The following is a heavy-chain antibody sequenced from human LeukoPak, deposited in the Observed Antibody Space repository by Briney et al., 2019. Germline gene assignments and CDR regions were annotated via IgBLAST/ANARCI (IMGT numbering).Heavy chain of an antibody. CDR2: ITSGNGDT. V-gene: IGHV3-23*01. Sequence: PGGSLRLSCAASGFNFRNYAMSWVRQAPGKGLEWVSAITSGNGDTYYADSVKGRFTISRDNSKSTLFLQMDSLRAEDTAIYYCAKDERSYMGQLLYWAQGTLVTVSS. CDR3: AKDERSYMGQLLY. J-gene: IGHJ4*02. CDR1: GFNFRNYA. D-gene: IGHD3-10*01.